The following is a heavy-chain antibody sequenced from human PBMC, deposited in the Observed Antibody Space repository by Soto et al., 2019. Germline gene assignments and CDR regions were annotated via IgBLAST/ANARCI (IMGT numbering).Heavy chain of an antibody. J-gene: IGHJ4*02. V-gene: IGHV3-7*03. CDR3: ARDVGELLWFGEPFDY. CDR2: IKQDGSEK. CDR1: GFTFSSYW. D-gene: IGHD3-10*01. Sequence: EVQLVESGGGLVQPGGSLRLSCAASGFTFSSYWMSWVRQAPGKGLEWVANIKQDGSEKYYVDSVKGRFTISRDNAKNSLYLQMNSLRAEDTAVYYCARDVGELLWFGEPFDYWGQGTLVTVSS.